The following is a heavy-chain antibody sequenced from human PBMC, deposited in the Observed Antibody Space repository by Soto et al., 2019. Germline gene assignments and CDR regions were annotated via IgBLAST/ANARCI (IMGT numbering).Heavy chain of an antibody. D-gene: IGHD3-16*01. CDR2: IYYSGST. CDR1: GGSISSYY. V-gene: IGHV4-59*08. J-gene: IGHJ6*02. Sequence: PPETLSLTCTVSGGSISSYYWSWIRQPPGKGLEWIGYIYYSGSTNYNPSLKSRVTISVDTSKNQFSLKLSSVTAADTAVYYCASTGMITNPLKDYYYGMDVWGQGTTVTVSS. CDR3: ASTGMITNPLKDYYYGMDV.